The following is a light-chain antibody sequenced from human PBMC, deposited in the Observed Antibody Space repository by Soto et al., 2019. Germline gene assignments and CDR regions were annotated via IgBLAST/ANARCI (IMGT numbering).Light chain of an antibody. CDR3: QQYGSSPIT. J-gene: IGKJ5*01. CDR1: QSVSSTY. V-gene: IGKV3-20*01. CDR2: GAS. Sequence: EIVLTQSPGTLSLTPGERATLSCRASQSVSSTYLARYQQKPGQAPRPLIYGASSRATGIPDRFSGSGSGTEFTLTISSLQSEDFAVYYCQQYGSSPITFGQGTRLEIK.